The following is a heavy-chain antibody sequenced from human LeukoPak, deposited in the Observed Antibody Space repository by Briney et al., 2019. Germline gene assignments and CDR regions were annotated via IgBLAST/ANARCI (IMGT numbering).Heavy chain of an antibody. Sequence: SETLSLTCTVSGGSISSYYWSWIRQPPGKGLEWIGYIYYSGSTNYNPSLKSRVTISVDTSKNQFSLKLSSVTAADTAVYYCARASPLKTYYDFWSGYYFSWFDPWGQGTLVTVSS. D-gene: IGHD3-3*01. CDR2: IYYSGST. CDR3: ARASPLKTYYDFWSGYYFSWFDP. CDR1: GGSISSYY. J-gene: IGHJ5*02. V-gene: IGHV4-59*01.